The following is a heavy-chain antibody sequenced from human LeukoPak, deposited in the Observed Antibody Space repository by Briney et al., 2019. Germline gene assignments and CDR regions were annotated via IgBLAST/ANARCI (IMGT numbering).Heavy chain of an antibody. V-gene: IGHV3-21*01. CDR3: ARGRRWYSHSYSIAVAGTGPSDY. CDR2: ISSSSSYI. Sequence: GGSLRLSCAASGFTFSSYSMNWVRQAPGKGLEWVSSISSSSSYIYYADSVKGRFTIFRDNAKNSLYLQMNSLRAEDTAVYYCARGRRWYSHSYSIAVAGTGPSDYWGQGTLVTVSS. CDR1: GFTFSSYS. J-gene: IGHJ4*02. D-gene: IGHD6-19*01.